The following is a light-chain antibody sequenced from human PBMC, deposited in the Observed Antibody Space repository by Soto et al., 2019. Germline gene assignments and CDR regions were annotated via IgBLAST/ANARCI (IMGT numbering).Light chain of an antibody. CDR3: QQYNKWPRFT. CDR2: SAS. V-gene: IGKV3-15*01. J-gene: IGKJ3*01. CDR1: QSLGSD. Sequence: EIVMTQSPATLSVSPGERATLSCRASQSLGSDLAWYQQKPGQAPRLLIYSASARAAGVPARFSGSGSGTEFTLTVSSLQCDDFAVYYCQQYNKWPRFTFGPGTKVDFK.